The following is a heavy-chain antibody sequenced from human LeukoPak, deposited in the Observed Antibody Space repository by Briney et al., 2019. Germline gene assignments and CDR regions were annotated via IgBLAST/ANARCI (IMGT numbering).Heavy chain of an antibody. J-gene: IGHJ6*04. CDR2: ISSSGSTI. CDR1: GFTFSSYE. V-gene: IGHV3-48*03. CDR3: AELGITMIGGV. D-gene: IGHD3-10*02. Sequence: GRSLRLPCVTSGFTFSSYEMNWVRQAPGKGLEWVSYISSSGSTIYYADSVKGRFTISRDNAKNSLYLQMNSLRAEDTAVYYCAELGITMIGGVWGKGTTVTISS.